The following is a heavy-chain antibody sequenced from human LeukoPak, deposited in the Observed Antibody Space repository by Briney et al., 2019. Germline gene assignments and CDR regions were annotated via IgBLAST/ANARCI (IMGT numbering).Heavy chain of an antibody. CDR2: IHTSGST. D-gene: IGHD4-17*01. V-gene: IGHV4-4*07. CDR1: GASFNSYY. J-gene: IGHJ4*02. Sequence: PSETLSLTCTVSGASFNSYYWSWHRQPAGKGLTWIGRIHTSGSTDYSPSLQSRVIISIVTSQKQFSLNLTSVAAADTAVYYCARDIVYLTDEDYGWGQGTLVTVSS. CDR3: ARDIVYLTDEDYG.